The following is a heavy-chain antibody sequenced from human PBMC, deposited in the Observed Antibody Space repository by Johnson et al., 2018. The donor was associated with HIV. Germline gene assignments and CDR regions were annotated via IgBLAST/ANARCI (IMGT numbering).Heavy chain of an antibody. CDR2: ISSSGSTI. D-gene: IGHD3-10*01. CDR3: ARESPLGGSGSGGPGAFDI. V-gene: IGHV3-11*04. J-gene: IGHJ3*02. CDR1: GFTFSDYY. Sequence: QVQLVASGGGLVQPGGSLRLSCAASGFTFSDYYMSWIRQAPGKGLEWVSYISSSGSTISYADSAKGRSTISRDNAKHSLYLQMNSLSAEDTAVYYCARESPLGGSGSGGPGAFDIWGQGTMVTVSS.